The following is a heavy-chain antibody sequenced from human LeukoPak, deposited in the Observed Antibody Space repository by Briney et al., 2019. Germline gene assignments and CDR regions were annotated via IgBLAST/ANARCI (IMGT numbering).Heavy chain of an antibody. J-gene: IGHJ4*02. V-gene: IGHV3-23*01. CDR1: GFTLRSYV. CDR2: ISGSGDST. D-gene: IGHD6-19*01. Sequence: GGSLRLSCVASGFTLRSYVMNWVRQTPGKGLEWVSSISGSGDSTFYADSVKGRFSISRDNSKNTLYLQVNGLRTEDTAVYYCAKIAVAVWAPYYFDYWGQGTLVTVSS. CDR3: AKIAVAVWAPYYFDY.